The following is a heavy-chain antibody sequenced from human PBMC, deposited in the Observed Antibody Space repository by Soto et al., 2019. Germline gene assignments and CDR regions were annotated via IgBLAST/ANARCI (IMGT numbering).Heavy chain of an antibody. D-gene: IGHD3-10*01. V-gene: IGHV2-5*02. CDR3: AHRPRGFSYYFDY. J-gene: IGHJ4*02. CDR2: IYWDDDE. CDR1: GFSLTTRGVG. Sequence: QITLKESGPTLVKPTQTLTLTCTFSGFSLTTRGVGVGWIRQPPGKALEWLALIYWDDDEGYSPSLKSRLTIPKDTSKNQVVLTMNNMDPVDTATYYCAHRPRGFSYYFDYWGQGTLVTVSS.